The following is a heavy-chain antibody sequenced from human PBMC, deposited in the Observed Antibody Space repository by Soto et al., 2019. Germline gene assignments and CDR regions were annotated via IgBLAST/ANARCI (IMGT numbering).Heavy chain of an antibody. CDR3: AKSGPTNYFDF. CDR2: ITGGSGFT. V-gene: IGHV3-23*01. D-gene: IGHD1-26*01. J-gene: IGHJ4*02. Sequence: EVQLLESGGGFVQPGGSLRLSCAASGFTFSTFAMNWVRQAPGKGLEWVSGITGGSGFTFYADPVKGRFTISRDDSENTLFLQMSSLRAEDTAKYYCAKSGPTNYFDFWGQGTLVTVSS. CDR1: GFTFSTFA.